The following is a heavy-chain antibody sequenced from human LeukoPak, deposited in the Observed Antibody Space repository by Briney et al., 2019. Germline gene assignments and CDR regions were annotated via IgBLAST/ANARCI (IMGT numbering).Heavy chain of an antibody. CDR3: ARGIYCSSTSCSNWFDP. V-gene: IGHV4-34*01. CDR1: GGSFSGYS. D-gene: IGHD2-2*01. CDR2: IKDSGSP. Sequence: SETLSLTCAVYGGSFSGYSWTWIRQPPGKGLEWIGEIKDSGSPTFNPSLKSRVTMSVDTSNNQFSVRLSSLTAADTAVYYCARGIYCSSTSCSNWFDPWGQGTLVTVSS. J-gene: IGHJ5*02.